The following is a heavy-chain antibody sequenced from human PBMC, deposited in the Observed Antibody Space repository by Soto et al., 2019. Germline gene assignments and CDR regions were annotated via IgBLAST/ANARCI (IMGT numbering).Heavy chain of an antibody. CDR1: GFTFSSYG. Sequence: QVQLVESGGGVVQPGRSLRLSCAASGFTFSSYGMHWVRQAPGKGLEWVAVISYDGSNKYYADSVKGRFTISRDNSKNTLYLQMNSLRAEDTAVYYCAKEGRLLWFGETDLSYFDYWGQGTLVTVSS. V-gene: IGHV3-30*18. CDR3: AKEGRLLWFGETDLSYFDY. J-gene: IGHJ4*02. D-gene: IGHD3-10*01. CDR2: ISYDGSNK.